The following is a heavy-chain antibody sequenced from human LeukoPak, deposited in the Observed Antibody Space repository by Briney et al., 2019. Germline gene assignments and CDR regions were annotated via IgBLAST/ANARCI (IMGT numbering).Heavy chain of an antibody. CDR1: GGSISTYY. Sequence: SETLSLTCTFSGGSISTYYWSWIRQPPGKGLEWIGYIYYSGSTDYSPSLKSRVTISVDTSKNQFSLRLNSVTAADTAVYYCARLLGGDPYYMDVWGKGTTVTVSS. CDR3: ARLLGGDPYYMDV. D-gene: IGHD3-3*01. V-gene: IGHV4-59*01. CDR2: IYYSGST. J-gene: IGHJ6*03.